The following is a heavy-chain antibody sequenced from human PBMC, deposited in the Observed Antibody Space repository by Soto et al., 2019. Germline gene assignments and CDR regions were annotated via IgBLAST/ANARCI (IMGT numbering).Heavy chain of an antibody. J-gene: IGHJ6*02. CDR3: ARPEAARRGGNYYSSYGMDF. Sequence: ASVKVSCKASGYTFTSYYMHWVRQAPGQGLEWMGIINPSGGSTSYAQKFQGRVTMTRDTSTSTVYMELSSLRSEDTAVYYCARPEAARRGGNYYSSYGMDFWGQGTTLTV. CDR1: GYTFTSYY. CDR2: INPSGGST. V-gene: IGHV1-46*01. D-gene: IGHD6-6*01.